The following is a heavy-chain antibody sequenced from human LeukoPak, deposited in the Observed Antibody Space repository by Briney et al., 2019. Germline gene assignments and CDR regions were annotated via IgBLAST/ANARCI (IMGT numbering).Heavy chain of an antibody. CDR1: GGSISSGGYS. J-gene: IGHJ4*02. D-gene: IGHD3-22*01. Sequence: PSQTLSLTCAVSGGSISSGGYSWNWIRQPPGKGLEWIGYIYNSGSTSYNPSLKSRVTMSVDTSKNQFSLKLSSVTAADTAVYYCARTRYDSSGYYSMIDYWGQGTLVTVSS. V-gene: IGHV4-30-4*07. CDR2: IYNSGST. CDR3: ARTRYDSSGYYSMIDY.